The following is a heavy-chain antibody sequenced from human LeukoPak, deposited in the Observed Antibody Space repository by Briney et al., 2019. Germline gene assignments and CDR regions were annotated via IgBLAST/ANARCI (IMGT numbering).Heavy chain of an antibody. CDR2: IKQDGSEK. CDR3: ARGAARYYFDY. D-gene: IGHD6-13*01. CDR1: GFTFSSYA. J-gene: IGHJ4*02. Sequence: GGSLRLSCAASGFTFSSYAMSWVRQAPGKGLEWVANIKQDGSEKYYVDSVKGRFTISRDNAKNSLYLQMNSLRAEDTAVYYCARGAARYYFDYWGQGTLVTVSS. V-gene: IGHV3-7*01.